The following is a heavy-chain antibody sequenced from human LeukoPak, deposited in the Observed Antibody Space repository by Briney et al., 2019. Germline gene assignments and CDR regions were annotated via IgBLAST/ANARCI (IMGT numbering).Heavy chain of an antibody. Sequence: GGSLRLSCAASGFTFDGYSMYWVRQAPGKGLEWVSGISGSGGRTYYADSVKGRFTISRDNSKNTLYLQMNSLRPEDTAVYYCARVRSQGSYYPVAFDIWGQGTMVTVSS. CDR3: ARVRSQGSYYPVAFDI. J-gene: IGHJ3*02. D-gene: IGHD3-10*01. V-gene: IGHV3-23*01. CDR1: GFTFDGYS. CDR2: ISGSGGRT.